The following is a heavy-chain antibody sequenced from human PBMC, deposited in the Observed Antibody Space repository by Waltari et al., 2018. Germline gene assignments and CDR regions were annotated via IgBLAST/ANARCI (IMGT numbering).Heavy chain of an antibody. Sequence: QVQLVQSGAEVKKPGSSVKVSCKASGGTFSSSAIRWVRQAPGQGLEWMGRSIPIFGTANDAQKFQGRVTITEDKSTSTAYMELSSLRSEDTAVYYCARDVVVAATLSWGQGTMVTVSS. CDR1: GGTFSSSA. J-gene: IGHJ3*01. V-gene: IGHV1-69*08. D-gene: IGHD2-15*01. CDR2: SIPIFGTA. CDR3: ARDVVVAATLS.